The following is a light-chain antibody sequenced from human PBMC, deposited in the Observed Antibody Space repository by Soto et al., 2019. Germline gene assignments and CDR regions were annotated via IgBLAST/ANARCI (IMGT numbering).Light chain of an antibody. CDR3: SSYAGSNGVV. CDR2: EVS. CDR1: SNDVGGYNY. J-gene: IGLJ2*01. V-gene: IGLV2-8*01. Sequence: QSALTQPPSASGSPGQSVTISCTGTSNDVGGYNYVSWYQQHPGKAPKLMIYEVSKRPSGVPDRFSGSKSGNTASLTVSGLQAEDEADYYCSSYAGSNGVVFGAGTKLTVL.